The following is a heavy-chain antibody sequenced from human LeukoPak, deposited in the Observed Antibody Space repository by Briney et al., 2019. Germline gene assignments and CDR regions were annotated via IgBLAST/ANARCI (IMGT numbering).Heavy chain of an antibody. CDR3: AKWGDYDILTGYYVSDF. Sequence: GASLRLSCAASGFIFSNYAMYWVRQAPGKGLEWVSAISGRSDNTYYADSVKGRFTLSRDSSKNTLYLQMNSLRADDTAVYYCAKWGDYDILTGYYVSDFWGQGTLVTVSS. J-gene: IGHJ4*02. D-gene: IGHD3-9*01. CDR1: GFIFSNYA. V-gene: IGHV3-23*01. CDR2: ISGRSDNT.